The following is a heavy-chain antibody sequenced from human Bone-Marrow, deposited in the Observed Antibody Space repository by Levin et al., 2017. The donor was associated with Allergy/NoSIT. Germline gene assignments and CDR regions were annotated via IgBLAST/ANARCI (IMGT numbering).Heavy chain of an antibody. CDR1: GFTFDNYV. CDR2: IVASGTDT. D-gene: IGHD3-9*01. CDR3: AKDKYDTLGDGFDV. Sequence: GESLKISCEASGFTFDNYVMTWVRQAPVRGLEWVSTIVASGTDTYYADSVKGRFTVSRDNSKNILYLQMNSLRGDDTALYYCAKDKYDTLGDGFDVWGQGTMVAVSS. J-gene: IGHJ3*01. V-gene: IGHV3-23*01.